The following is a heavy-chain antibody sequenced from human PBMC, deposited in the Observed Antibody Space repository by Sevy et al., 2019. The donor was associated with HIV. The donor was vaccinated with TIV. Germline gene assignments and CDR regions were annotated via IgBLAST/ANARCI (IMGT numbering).Heavy chain of an antibody. V-gene: IGHV3-48*03. CDR2: ISNSGSII. J-gene: IGHJ1*01. CDR1: GFTFSSFE. Sequence: GGSLRLSCVASGFTFSSFEMNWVRQAPGKGLEWVSHISNSGSIIYYEDSVKGRFTISRDNAKNSLYLQMNSLRVEDTAVYYCAREDGSRQYFQYWGQGTLVTVSS. D-gene: IGHD6-13*01. CDR3: AREDGSRQYFQY.